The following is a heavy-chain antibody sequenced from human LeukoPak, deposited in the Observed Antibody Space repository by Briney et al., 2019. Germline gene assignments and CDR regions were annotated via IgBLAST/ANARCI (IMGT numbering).Heavy chain of an antibody. CDR1: GYTFTSYA. Sequence: ASVKVSCKASGYTFTSYAMHWVRQAPGQRLERMGWINAGNGNTKYSQKFQGRVTITRDTSASTAYMELSSLRSEDTAVYYCARDGIVATISWFDPWGQGTLVTVSS. J-gene: IGHJ5*02. CDR2: INAGNGNT. CDR3: ARDGIVATISWFDP. D-gene: IGHD5-12*01. V-gene: IGHV1-3*01.